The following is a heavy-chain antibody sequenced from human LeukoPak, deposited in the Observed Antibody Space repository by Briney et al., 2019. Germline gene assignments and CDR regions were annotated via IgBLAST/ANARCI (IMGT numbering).Heavy chain of an antibody. CDR1: GFTFSSYS. Sequence: KTGGSLRLSCAASGFTFSSYSVNWVRQAPGKALEWVSSISSSSSYIYYADPVKGRFTISRDNAKDSLYLQMNSLRAEDTAVYYCARQKGAGYYDSSGYYPLDYWGQGTLVTVSS. J-gene: IGHJ4*02. V-gene: IGHV3-21*01. D-gene: IGHD3-22*01. CDR2: ISSSSSYI. CDR3: ARQKGAGYYDSSGYYPLDY.